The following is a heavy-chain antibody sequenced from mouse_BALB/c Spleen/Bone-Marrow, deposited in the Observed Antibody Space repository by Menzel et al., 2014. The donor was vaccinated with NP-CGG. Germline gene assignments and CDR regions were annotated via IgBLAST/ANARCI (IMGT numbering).Heavy chain of an antibody. V-gene: IGHV2-9*02. CDR1: GFSLTSYG. D-gene: IGHD1-1*01. CDR3: ARDYGSSYYAMDY. Sequence: QVQLKHSGPGLVAPSQSLSITCTVSGFSLTSYGVHWVRQPPGKGLEWLGVIWAGGSTNYNSALMSRLSTSKDNSKSQVFLKMNSLQTDDTAMYYCARDYGSSYYAMDYWGQGTSVTVSS. J-gene: IGHJ4*01. CDR2: IWAGGST.